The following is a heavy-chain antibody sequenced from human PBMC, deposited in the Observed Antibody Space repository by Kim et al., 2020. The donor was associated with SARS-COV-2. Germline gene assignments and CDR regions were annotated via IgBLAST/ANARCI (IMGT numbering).Heavy chain of an antibody. CDR3: TTDGSYYYYGMDV. J-gene: IGHJ6*02. V-gene: IGHV3-15*06. D-gene: IGHD2-15*01. Sequence: NYAAPVKGRFTISRDDSKNTLYLQMNSLKTEDTSVYYCTTDGSYYYYGMDVWGQGTTVTVSS.